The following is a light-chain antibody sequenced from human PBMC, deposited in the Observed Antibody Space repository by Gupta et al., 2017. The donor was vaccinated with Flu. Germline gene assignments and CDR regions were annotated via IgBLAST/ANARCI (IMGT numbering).Light chain of an antibody. Sequence: DVVMTQAPLSLPVTLGQPASISCRSSQSRVHSDGNTYLNWFHQRPGRTPRRLLYKGSNRFPGVLHTFSGSRSSTAFTLIIIRGVAPDVVVSYCCQGKQWPGTFGQGTKVEIK. CDR1: QSRVHSDGNTY. CDR2: KGS. CDR3: CQGKQWPGT. J-gene: IGKJ1*01. V-gene: IGKV2-30*02.